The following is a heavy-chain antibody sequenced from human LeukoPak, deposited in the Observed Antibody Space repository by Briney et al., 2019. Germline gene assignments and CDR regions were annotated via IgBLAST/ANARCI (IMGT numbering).Heavy chain of an antibody. V-gene: IGHV4-4*07. CDR2: IYTSGST. Sequence: PSETLSLTCTVSGGSISSYYWSWIRQPAGKGLEWIGRIYTSGSTNYNPSLKSRVTMSVDTSKNQFSLKLSSVTAADTAVYYCARDRSGVTYYYDSSGYYYFDYRGQGTLVTVSS. D-gene: IGHD3-22*01. CDR3: ARDRSGVTYYYDSSGYYYFDY. J-gene: IGHJ4*02. CDR1: GGSISSYY.